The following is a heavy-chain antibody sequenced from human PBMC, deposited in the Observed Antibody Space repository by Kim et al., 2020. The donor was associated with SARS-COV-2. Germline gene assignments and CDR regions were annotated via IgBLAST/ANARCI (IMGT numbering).Heavy chain of an antibody. J-gene: IGHJ5*02. CDR3: ARDYYDDSPNWFDP. CDR2: IIPILGIA. CDR1: GGTFSSYA. V-gene: IGHV1-69*04. D-gene: IGHD3-22*01. Sequence: SVKVSCKASGGTFSSYAINWVRQAPGQGLEWMGRIIPILGIANYAQKFQGRVTITADKSTSTAHMELSSLRSEDTAVYYCARDYYDDSPNWFDPWGQGTLVTVSS.